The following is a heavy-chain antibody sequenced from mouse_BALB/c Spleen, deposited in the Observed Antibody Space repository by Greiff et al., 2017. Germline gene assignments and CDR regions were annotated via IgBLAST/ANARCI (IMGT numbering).Heavy chain of an antibody. J-gene: IGHJ3*01. Sequence: VQRVESGPGLVAPSQSLSITCTVSGFSLTGYGVNWVRQPPGKGLEWLGMIWGDGSTDYNSALKSRLSISKDNSKSQVFLKMNSLQTDDTARYYCARGYYYGSSYDFAYWGQGTLVTVSA. CDR3: ARGYYYGSSYDFAY. D-gene: IGHD1-1*01. CDR1: GFSLTGYG. CDR2: IWGDGST. V-gene: IGHV2-6-7*01.